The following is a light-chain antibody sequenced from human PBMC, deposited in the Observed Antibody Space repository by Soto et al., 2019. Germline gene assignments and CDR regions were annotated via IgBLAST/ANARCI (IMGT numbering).Light chain of an antibody. J-gene: IGKJ4*02. Sequence: DIQMTQSPSAMSASLGDRVTITCRASQGISNSLAWFQQKPGKAPKRLIFAASTLQSGVPSRFSGSGSGTAFTLTISSLQPEDFAIYYCLQYNSHPLTFGGGNKVEIK. V-gene: IGKV1-17*03. CDR2: AAS. CDR1: QGISNS. CDR3: LQYNSHPLT.